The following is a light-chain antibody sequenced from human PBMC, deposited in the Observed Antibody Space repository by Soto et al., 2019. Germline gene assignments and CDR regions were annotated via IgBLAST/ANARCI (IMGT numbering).Light chain of an antibody. J-gene: IGKJ5*01. V-gene: IGKV1-5*01. CDR2: DAS. CDR1: QNINTC. Sequence: DIQMTQFPSTLSASVGDRVTITCRASQNINTCLAWYQQKPGKAPRLLILDASSLESGVPSRFSGSGSGTEFTVTISSLQPDDFATYYSQQFNSYPITFGQGTRREIK. CDR3: QQFNSYPIT.